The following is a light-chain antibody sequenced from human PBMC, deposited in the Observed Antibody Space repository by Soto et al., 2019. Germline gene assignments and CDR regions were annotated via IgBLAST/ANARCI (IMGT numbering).Light chain of an antibody. CDR2: AAS. Sequence: DIQMTQSPSSLSASVGDRVTITCRASQTIITYLNWYRQTPGKAPKLLIYAASSLQSGVPSRFSGSGSGTDFTLTISSLQPEDFATYYCQQSYTTPQTFGQGTKVDIK. J-gene: IGKJ1*01. V-gene: IGKV1-39*01. CDR3: QQSYTTPQT. CDR1: QTIITY.